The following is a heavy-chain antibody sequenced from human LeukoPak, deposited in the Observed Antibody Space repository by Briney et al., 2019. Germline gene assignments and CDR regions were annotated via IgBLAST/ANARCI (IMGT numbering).Heavy chain of an antibody. D-gene: IGHD6-19*01. CDR3: ARSHPSGRRYYYYGMDV. CDR2: IYYSGST. V-gene: IGHV4-59*01. J-gene: IGHJ6*02. Sequence: PSETLSLTCTASGGSISSYYWSWIRQPPGKGLEWIGYIYYSGSTNYNPSLKSRVTISVDTSKNQFSLKLSSVTAADTAVYYCARSHPSGRRYYYYGMDVWGQGTTVTVSS. CDR1: GGSISSYY.